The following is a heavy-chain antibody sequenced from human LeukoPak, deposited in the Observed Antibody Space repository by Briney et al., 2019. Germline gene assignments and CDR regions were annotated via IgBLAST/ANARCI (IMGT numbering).Heavy chain of an antibody. CDR2: MNPNSGNT. CDR3: ARGRGVPAAISYYYNYGMDV. V-gene: IGHV1-8*01. Sequence: ASVKVSCKASGYTFTSYDINWVRQATGQGLEWMGWMNPNSGNTGYAQKFQGRVTMTRNTSISTAYMELSSLRSEDTAVYYCARGRGVPAAISYYYNYGMDVWGQGTTVTVSS. J-gene: IGHJ6*02. D-gene: IGHD2-2*02. CDR1: GYTFTSYD.